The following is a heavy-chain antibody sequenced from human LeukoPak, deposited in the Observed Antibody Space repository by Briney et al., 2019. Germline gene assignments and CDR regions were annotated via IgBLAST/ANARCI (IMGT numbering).Heavy chain of an antibody. Sequence: PSETLSLTCTVSGYSISSGYYWGWIRQPPGKGLEWIGSIYHSGSTYYNPSLKSRVTISVDTSKNQFSLKLSSVTAADTAVYYCARAGPYTQSRRVYYYYYMDVWGKGTTVTVSS. CDR2: IYHSGST. D-gene: IGHD3-16*01. CDR1: GYSISSGYY. CDR3: ARAGPYTQSRRVYYYYYMDV. V-gene: IGHV4-38-2*02. J-gene: IGHJ6*03.